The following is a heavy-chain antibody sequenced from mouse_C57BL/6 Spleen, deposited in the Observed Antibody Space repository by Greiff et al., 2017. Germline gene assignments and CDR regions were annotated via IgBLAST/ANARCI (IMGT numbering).Heavy chain of an antibody. CDR3: SGGRLRSSSHW. V-gene: IGHV6-3*01. CDR2: IRLKSDNYAT. CDR1: GFTFSNYW. Sequence: EVKVEESGGGLVQPGGSMKLSCVASGFTFSNYWMNWVRQSPEQGLEWVAQIRLKSDNYATDYAESVKGMFTISRDDSKSSVYLQMNNLRAEDTGIYYCSGGRLRSSSHWWGQGTTLSVSS. J-gene: IGHJ2*01. D-gene: IGHD1-1*01.